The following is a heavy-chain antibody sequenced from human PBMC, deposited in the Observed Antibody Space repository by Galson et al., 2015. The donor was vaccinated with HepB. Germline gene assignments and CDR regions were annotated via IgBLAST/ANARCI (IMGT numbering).Heavy chain of an antibody. CDR3: AKDRLEQLVSIYYYGMDV. CDR2: ISYDGSNK. J-gene: IGHJ6*02. V-gene: IGHV3-30*18. CDR1: GFTFSSYG. D-gene: IGHD6-6*01. Sequence: SLRLSCAASGFTFSSYGMHWVRQAPGKGLEWVAVISYDGSNKYYADSVKGRFTISRDNSKNTLYLQMNSLRAEDTAVYYCAKDRLEQLVSIYYYGMDVWGQGTTVTVSS.